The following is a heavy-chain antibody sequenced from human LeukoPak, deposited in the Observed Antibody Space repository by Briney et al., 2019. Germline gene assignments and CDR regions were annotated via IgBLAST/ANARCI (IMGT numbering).Heavy chain of an antibody. J-gene: IGHJ4*02. CDR2: ISSSGSTI. CDR1: GFTFSDYY. CDR3: ARDRSLSRYFDY. V-gene: IGHV3-11*04. D-gene: IGHD6-25*01. Sequence: PAGSLRLSCAASGFTFSDYYMSWIRQAPGKGQEWVSYISSSGSTIYYADSVKGRFTISRDNAKNSLYLQMNSLRAEDTAVYYCARDRSLSRYFDYWGQGTLVTVSS.